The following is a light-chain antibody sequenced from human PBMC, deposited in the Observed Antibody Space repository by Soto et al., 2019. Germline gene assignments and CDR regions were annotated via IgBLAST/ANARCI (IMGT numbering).Light chain of an antibody. Sequence: QSPVTQPASLSGSPGQASTISCTGTSSDVGGYNYVSWYQQHPGKASELMIYDVSNRPSGVSNRFSGSKSGNTASLTISWLQAEDEADYYFSSYTSSSIYVFGSGTKVTVL. CDR3: SSYTSSSIYV. CDR1: SSDVGGYNY. V-gene: IGLV2-14*01. J-gene: IGLJ1*01. CDR2: DVS.